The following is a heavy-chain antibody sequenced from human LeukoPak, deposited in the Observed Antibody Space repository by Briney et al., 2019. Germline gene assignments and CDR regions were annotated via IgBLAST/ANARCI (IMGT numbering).Heavy chain of an antibody. D-gene: IGHD5-18*01. V-gene: IGHV4-34*01. CDR2: INHRAST. J-gene: IGHJ5*02. CDR1: GGSFSDYY. CDR3: ARGRRGYSNGSNWFDP. Sequence: SETLSLTCAVYGGSFSDYYWSWVRQPPGKGLEWVGIINHRASTNYNPSLKSRVTISVDTSKNQFSLKLSSVTAADTAVYYCARGRRGYSNGSNWFDPWGQGTLVTVSS.